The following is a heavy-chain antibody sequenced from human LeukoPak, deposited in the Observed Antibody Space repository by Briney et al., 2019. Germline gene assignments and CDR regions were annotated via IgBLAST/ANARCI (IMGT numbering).Heavy chain of an antibody. J-gene: IGHJ4*02. D-gene: IGHD3-22*01. CDR1: GFTFDDYA. Sequence: PGGSLRLSCAASGFTFDDYAMHWVRQAPGKGLEWVSGISWNSGSIGYADSVKGRFTISRDNSKNTLYLQMNSLRAEDTAVYYCAKEGGGYYYDSSGSFDYWGQGTLVTVSS. CDR3: AKEGGGYYYDSSGSFDY. CDR2: ISWNSGSI. V-gene: IGHV3-9*01.